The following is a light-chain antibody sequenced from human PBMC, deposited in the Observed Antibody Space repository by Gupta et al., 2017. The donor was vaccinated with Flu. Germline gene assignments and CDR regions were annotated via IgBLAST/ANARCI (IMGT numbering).Light chain of an antibody. Sequence: QSALTQPPSASGSPGPSVTISCTGTSSDVGGSNYVSWYQQHPGKAPKLMIYEVSNRPSCVPDRFSGSKSGNTASLTVSGLQAEDEADYYCSSYAGSNNLGVFGTGTKVTVL. J-gene: IGLJ1*01. V-gene: IGLV2-8*01. CDR2: EVS. CDR1: SSDVGGSNY. CDR3: SSYAGSNNLGV.